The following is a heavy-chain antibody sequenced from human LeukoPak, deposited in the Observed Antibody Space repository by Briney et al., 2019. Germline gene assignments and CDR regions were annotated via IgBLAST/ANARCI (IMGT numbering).Heavy chain of an antibody. Sequence: SETLSLTCTVSGGSISSYYWSWIRQPPGKGLEWIGYIYYSGSTNYNPSLKSRVTIPVDTSKNQFSPKLSSVTAADTAVYYCARRYGSGSYYHYYYGMDVWGQGTTVTVSS. D-gene: IGHD3-10*01. J-gene: IGHJ6*02. CDR3: ARRYGSGSYYHYYYGMDV. CDR2: IYYSGST. CDR1: GGSISSYY. V-gene: IGHV4-59*08.